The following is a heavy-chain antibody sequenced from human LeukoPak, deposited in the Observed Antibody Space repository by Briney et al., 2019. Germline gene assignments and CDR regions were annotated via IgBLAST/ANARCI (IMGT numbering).Heavy chain of an antibody. D-gene: IGHD1-7*01. Sequence: GGSLRLSCAASGFTFSSYGMHWVRQAPGKGLEWVSAISGSGGSTYYADSVKGRFTISRDNSKNTLYLQMNSLRAEDTAVYYCAKWTGTRKGFDYWGQGTLVTVSS. CDR1: GFTFSSYG. CDR3: AKWTGTRKGFDY. J-gene: IGHJ4*02. V-gene: IGHV3-23*01. CDR2: ISGSGGST.